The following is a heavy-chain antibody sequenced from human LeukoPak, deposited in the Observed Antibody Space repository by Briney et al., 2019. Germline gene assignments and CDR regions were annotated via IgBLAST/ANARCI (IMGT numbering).Heavy chain of an antibody. CDR1: GYTFTSYG. V-gene: IGHV1-18*01. J-gene: IGHJ4*02. Sequence: ASVKVSCKASGYTFTSYGISWVRQAPGQGLEWMGWISAYNGNTNYAQKLQGRVTMTTDTSTSTAYMELRSLRSDDTAVYYCARCGLVRGSSGWYEEGYFDYWGQGTLVTVSS. CDR2: ISAYNGNT. CDR3: ARCGLVRGSSGWYEEGYFDY. D-gene: IGHD6-19*01.